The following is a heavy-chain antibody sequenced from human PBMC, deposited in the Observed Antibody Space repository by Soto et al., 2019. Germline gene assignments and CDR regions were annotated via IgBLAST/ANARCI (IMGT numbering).Heavy chain of an antibody. CDR3: ARRILWEEYNWFYP. Sequence: ASVKVSCKASGFTFTSYGISWVRQAPGQGLEWMGWISAYNGNTNYAQKLQGRVTMTTDTSTSTAYMELRSLRSDDTAVYYCARRILWEEYNWFYPWGQVTLVTVSS. V-gene: IGHV1-18*01. CDR1: GFTFTSYG. CDR2: ISAYNGNT. J-gene: IGHJ5*02. D-gene: IGHD2-15*01.